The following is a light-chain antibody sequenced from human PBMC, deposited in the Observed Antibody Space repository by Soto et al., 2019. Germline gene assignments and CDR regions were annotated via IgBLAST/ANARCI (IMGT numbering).Light chain of an antibody. CDR1: SSNIGAGYG. Sequence: QSVLTQPPSVSGAPGQRVTISCTGSSSNIGAGYGVHWYHHLPGTAPKLLIHNNNNRSSGVPDRFSGSKSGTSASLDIAGLQAEDEADYYCQSFDSSLSGYVFGTGTKVTVL. J-gene: IGLJ1*01. CDR2: NNN. CDR3: QSFDSSLSGYV. V-gene: IGLV1-40*01.